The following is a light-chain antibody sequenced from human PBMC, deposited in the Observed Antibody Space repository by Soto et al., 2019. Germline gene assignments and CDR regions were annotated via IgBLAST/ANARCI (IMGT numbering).Light chain of an antibody. Sequence: DIQMTQSPSSVSASVGDRIAITCRASQSISSWLAWYQQKPGKAPKLLIYKASSLESGVPSRFSGSGSGTEFTLTISSLQPDDFATYYCQQYNSYPWTLGQGTKVDIK. CDR2: KAS. CDR1: QSISSW. CDR3: QQYNSYPWT. J-gene: IGKJ1*01. V-gene: IGKV1-5*03.